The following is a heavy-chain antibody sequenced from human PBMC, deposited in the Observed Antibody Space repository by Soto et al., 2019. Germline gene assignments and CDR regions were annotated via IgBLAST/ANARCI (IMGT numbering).Heavy chain of an antibody. V-gene: IGHV4-4*02. CDR2: IYHSGST. J-gene: IGHJ6*02. CDR1: GGSLSRSNW. CDR3: ARDVSLSYRDYGCMVV. D-gene: IGHD4-17*01. Sequence: SETLSLTCAVSGGSLSRSNWWSWVRQPPGKGLEWIGEIYHSGSTNYNPSLKSRVTISVDKSKNQFSLKLSSVTAADTAVYYCARDVSLSYRDYGCMVVWDQGTMLT.